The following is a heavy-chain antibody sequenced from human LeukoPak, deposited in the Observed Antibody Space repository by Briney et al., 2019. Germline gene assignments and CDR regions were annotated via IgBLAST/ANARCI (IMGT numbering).Heavy chain of an antibody. D-gene: IGHD4-23*01. Sequence: PGGSLRLSCAVSGFTVSSNYMNWVRQAPGKGLEWVSSISSSSLYIYYADSVKGRFTISRDNAKNSLYLQLNSLRAEDTAVYYCATDDYGGLDYWGQGTLVTVSS. CDR3: ATDDYGGLDY. V-gene: IGHV3-21*01. J-gene: IGHJ4*02. CDR2: ISSSSLYI. CDR1: GFTVSSNY.